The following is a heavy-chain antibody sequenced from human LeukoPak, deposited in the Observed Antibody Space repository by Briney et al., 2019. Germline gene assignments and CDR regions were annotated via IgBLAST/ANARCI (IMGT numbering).Heavy chain of an antibody. V-gene: IGHV1-69*04. CDR3: ATSMAANPPDY. CDR2: IIPIVNIP. J-gene: IGHJ4*02. CDR1: GGTFSSSA. Sequence: ASVKVSCKASGGTFSSSAINWVRQAPGQGLEWMGRIIPIVNIPKYAQKFEGRVTITADKSTSTAYMELNSLKSEDTAIYYCATSMAANPPDYWGQGTLVTVSS. D-gene: IGHD2-15*01.